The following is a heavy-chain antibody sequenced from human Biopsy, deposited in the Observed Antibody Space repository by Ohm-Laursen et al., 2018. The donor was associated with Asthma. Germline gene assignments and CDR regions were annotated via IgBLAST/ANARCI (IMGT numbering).Heavy chain of an antibody. CDR1: GGSMGSSSCY. J-gene: IGHJ4*02. V-gene: IGHV4-39*01. D-gene: IGHD7-27*01. CDR3: ARHWDWGSFFDY. Sequence: SETLSLTCTVSGGSMGSSSCYWGWIRQPPGKGLEWMGSISYTGSAYHNPSLKSRVTISVDTSKNHFSLKLSSVTAADTAVYYCARHWDWGSFFDYWGQGTPVTVSS. CDR2: ISYTGSA.